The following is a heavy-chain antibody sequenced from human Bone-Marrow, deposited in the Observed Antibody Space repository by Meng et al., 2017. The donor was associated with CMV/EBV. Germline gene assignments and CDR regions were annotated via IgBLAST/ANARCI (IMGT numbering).Heavy chain of an antibody. Sequence: GESLKISCAASGFKFSDYNMNWVRQAPGKGLQWVSSISSSGSYIYYADSMKGRFTISRDNAKSSLFLQMSSLRAEDTAVYYCARGNTALFTKWFDPWGQGTLVTVSS. CDR2: ISSSGSYI. J-gene: IGHJ5*02. CDR3: ARGNTALFTKWFDP. CDR1: GFKFSDYN. D-gene: IGHD5-18*01. V-gene: IGHV3-21*01.